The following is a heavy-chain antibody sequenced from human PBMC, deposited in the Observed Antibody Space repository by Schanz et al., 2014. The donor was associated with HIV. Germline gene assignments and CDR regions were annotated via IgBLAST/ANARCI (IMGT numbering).Heavy chain of an antibody. CDR2: IKQDGSEK. V-gene: IGHV3-7*01. CDR1: GFTFSRYW. D-gene: IGHD2-15*01. J-gene: IGHJ4*02. Sequence: EVQLLESGGGLVQPGGSLRLSCAASGFTFSRYWMSWVRQAPGKGLEWVANIKQDGSEKYYVDSVKGRFTISRDNAKNTLYLQMNSLRDEDTAVYYCARRSSDGGYYDNWGQGTLVTVSS. CDR3: ARRSSDGGYYDN.